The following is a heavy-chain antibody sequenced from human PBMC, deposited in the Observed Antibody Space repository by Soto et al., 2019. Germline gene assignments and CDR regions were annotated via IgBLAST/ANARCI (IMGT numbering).Heavy chain of an antibody. J-gene: IGHJ6*02. D-gene: IGHD6-6*01. V-gene: IGHV5-51*01. CDR1: GYSFTSYW. Sequence: GESLKHSCKGSGYSFTSYWIGWVRQMPGKGLEWMGIIYPGDSDTRYSPSFQGQVTISADKSISTAYLQWSSLKASDTAMYYCARVGRYSSSSEDNYYYYGMDVWGQGTTVTVSS. CDR2: IYPGDSDT. CDR3: ARVGRYSSSSEDNYYYYGMDV.